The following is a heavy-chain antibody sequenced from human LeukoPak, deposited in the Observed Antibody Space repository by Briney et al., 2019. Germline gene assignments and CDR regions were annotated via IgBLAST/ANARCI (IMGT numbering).Heavy chain of an antibody. V-gene: IGHV1-69*13. CDR1: GGTFSSYA. Sequence: GASVKVSCKACGGTFSSYAISWVRQAPGQGLEWMGGIIPIFGTANYAEKLKGRVTISGDESTSTAYMELSSLRSEDTAVYYCARLLELRDYYFDYWGQGTLVTVSS. J-gene: IGHJ4*02. CDR3: ARLLELRDYYFDY. CDR2: IIPIFGTA. D-gene: IGHD1-7*01.